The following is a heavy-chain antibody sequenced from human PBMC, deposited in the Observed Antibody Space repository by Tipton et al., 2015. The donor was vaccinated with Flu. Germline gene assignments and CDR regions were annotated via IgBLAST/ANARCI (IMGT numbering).Heavy chain of an antibody. CDR3: ARVWSSFVPTASLDY. D-gene: IGHD2-2*01. J-gene: IGHJ4*02. Sequence: TLSLTCTVSGGPISTSGYYWGWSRQPPGKGLECIGSFGYGGSAYYTPSLRSLVTISLDMSKDQFSLKLASVTAADTAADYCARVWSSFVPTASLDYWVRGTLVAGSS. V-gene: IGHV4-39*07. CDR2: FGYGGSA. CDR1: GGPISTSGYY.